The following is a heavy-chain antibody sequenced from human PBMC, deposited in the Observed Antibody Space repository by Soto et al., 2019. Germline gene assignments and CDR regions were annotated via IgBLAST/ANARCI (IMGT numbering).Heavy chain of an antibody. CDR2: IIPIFGTA. J-gene: IGHJ4*02. V-gene: IGHV1-69*01. D-gene: IGHD4-17*01. CDR3: AREGYDDYGKPFDY. CDR1: GGTFSNYA. Sequence: QVQLVQSGAEVKKPGSSVKVSCRASGGTFSNYAFSWVRQAPGQGLEWMGGIIPIFGTANYAQRFQGRVTITADESTSTAYMELSSLRSDDTAMYYCAREGYDDYGKPFDYWGQGTLITVSS.